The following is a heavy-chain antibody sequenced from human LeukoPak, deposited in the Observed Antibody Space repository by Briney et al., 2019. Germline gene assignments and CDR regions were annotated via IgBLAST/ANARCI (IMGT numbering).Heavy chain of an antibody. CDR3: ARITFGGVIVIADYFDY. CDR1: GFTFDDYA. V-gene: IGHV3-23*01. Sequence: PGGSLRLSCAASGFTFDDYAMHWVRQAPGKGLEWVSAISGSGGSTYYADSVKGRFTISRDNSKNTLYLQMNSLRAEDTAVYYCARITFGGVIVIADYFDYWGQGTLVTVSS. D-gene: IGHD3-16*02. CDR2: ISGSGGST. J-gene: IGHJ4*02.